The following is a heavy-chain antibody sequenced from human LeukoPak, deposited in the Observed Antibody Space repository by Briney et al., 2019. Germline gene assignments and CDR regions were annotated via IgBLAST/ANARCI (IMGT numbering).Heavy chain of an antibody. Sequence: ASVKVSCKASGYTFVSYAISWVRQAPGQGLEWMGWISGYNSNTKYAQKFQGRVTMTTDTSTSTAYMELRSLRSGDTAVYYCARATLPGDSSGFYFYWGQGTLVTVSS. CDR1: GYTFVSYA. D-gene: IGHD3-22*01. V-gene: IGHV1-18*01. CDR2: ISGYNSNT. J-gene: IGHJ4*02. CDR3: ARATLPGDSSGFYFY.